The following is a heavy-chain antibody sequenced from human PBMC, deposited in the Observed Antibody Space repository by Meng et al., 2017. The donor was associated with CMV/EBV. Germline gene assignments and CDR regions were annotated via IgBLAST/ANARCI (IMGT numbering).Heavy chain of an antibody. Sequence: GESLKISCAASGFTFSSYAMSWVRQAPGKGLEWVSAISGSGGSTYYADSVKGRFTISRDNSKNTLYLQMNSLRAEDTAVYYCARKGSGYYYYYYAMDVWGQGTTVTVSS. CDR1: GFTFSSYA. V-gene: IGHV3-23*01. D-gene: IGHD3-22*01. J-gene: IGHJ6*02. CDR3: ARKGSGYYYYYYAMDV. CDR2: ISGSGGST.